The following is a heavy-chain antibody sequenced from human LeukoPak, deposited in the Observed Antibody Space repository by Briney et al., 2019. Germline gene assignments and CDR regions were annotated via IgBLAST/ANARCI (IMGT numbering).Heavy chain of an antibody. CDR3: ARGAYSSGANFDY. CDR2: ITGSGGAT. D-gene: IGHD6-19*01. J-gene: IGHJ4*02. V-gene: IGHV3-23*01. Sequence: GGSLRLSCAASGFSFSIYSMNWVRQAPGKGLEWVSAITGSGGATYYADSVKGRFTISRDNSKNTLYLQMNSLRAEDTAVYYCARGAYSSGANFDYWGQGTLVTVSS. CDR1: GFSFSIYS.